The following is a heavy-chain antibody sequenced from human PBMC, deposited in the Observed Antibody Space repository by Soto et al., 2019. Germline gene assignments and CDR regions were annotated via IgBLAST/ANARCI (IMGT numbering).Heavy chain of an antibody. J-gene: IGHJ6*02. CDR1: GFTFSSYG. CDR2: ISGSGGST. V-gene: IGHV3-23*04. Sequence: VQLVESGGGVVQPGRSLRLSCAASGFTFSSYGMHWVRQAPGKGLEWVAVISGSGGSTYYADSVKGRFTISRDNSKNTLYLQMNSLRAEDTAVYYCAKQWGNIVVVPAAIPYYYYGMDVWGQGTTVTVSS. CDR3: AKQWGNIVVVPAAIPYYYYGMDV. D-gene: IGHD2-2*01.